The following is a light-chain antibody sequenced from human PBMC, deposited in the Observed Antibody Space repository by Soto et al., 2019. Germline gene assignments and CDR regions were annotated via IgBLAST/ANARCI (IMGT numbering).Light chain of an antibody. J-gene: IGKJ5*01. V-gene: IGKV3-20*01. CDR2: GAS. Sequence: IVLTQSPGTLSLSPGERATLSCRASQSVSSSFLAWYQQKPGQAPRLLIYGASSRATGIPDRFSGSGSGTDFTLTISGLEPEAFAVYYCQQYGSSPVTFGQATRLEIK. CDR3: QQYGSSPVT. CDR1: QSVSSSF.